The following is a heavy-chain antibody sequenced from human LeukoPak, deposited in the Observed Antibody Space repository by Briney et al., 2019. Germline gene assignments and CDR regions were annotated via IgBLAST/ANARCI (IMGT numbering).Heavy chain of an antibody. CDR1: GYTFTSYD. CDR3: ARGYDSSGYYFDY. Sequence: ASAKVSCKASGYTFTSYDINWVRQATGQGLEWMGWMNPNSGNTGYAQKFQGRVTMTRNTSISTAYMELCSLRSEDTAVYYCARGYDSSGYYFDYWGQGTLVTVSS. V-gene: IGHV1-8*01. CDR2: MNPNSGNT. J-gene: IGHJ4*02. D-gene: IGHD3-22*01.